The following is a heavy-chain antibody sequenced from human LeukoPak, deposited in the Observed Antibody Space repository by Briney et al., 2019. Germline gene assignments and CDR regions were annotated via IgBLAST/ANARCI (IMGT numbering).Heavy chain of an antibody. CDR2: ISGSGGST. CDR1: GFTFSSYG. D-gene: IGHD3-22*01. CDR3: ARVRYDGSGYYSIYDY. Sequence: GGSLRLSCAASGFTFSSYGMSWVRQAPGKGLEWVSAISGSGGSTYYADSVKGRFTISRDNAKNSLFLQMNSLRAGDTAVYYCARVRYDGSGYYSIYDYWGQGTLVTVSS. J-gene: IGHJ4*02. V-gene: IGHV3-23*01.